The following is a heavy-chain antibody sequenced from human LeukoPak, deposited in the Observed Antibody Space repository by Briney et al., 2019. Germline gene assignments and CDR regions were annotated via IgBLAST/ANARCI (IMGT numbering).Heavy chain of an antibody. CDR1: GFTVSSNY. D-gene: IGHD6-13*01. CDR2: IYSGGSS. J-gene: IGHJ4*02. CDR3: ARDRIAAAGRVY. Sequence: GGSLRLSCAASGFTVSSNYMGWVRQAPGKGLEWVSVIYSGGSSYYADSVKGRFTISRDNSKNTLYLQMNSLRAEDTAVYYCARDRIAAAGRVYWGQGTLVSVSA. V-gene: IGHV3-66*01.